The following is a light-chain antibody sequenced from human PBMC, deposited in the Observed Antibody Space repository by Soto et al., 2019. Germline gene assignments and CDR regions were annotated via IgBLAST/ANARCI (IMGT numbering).Light chain of an antibody. CDR2: DAS. CDR3: QHYGASPWT. J-gene: IGKJ1*01. V-gene: IGKV3-20*01. Sequence: DIVLTQSPGTLSLSPGDRATLSCRASQSVTSSSLAWYQQKPGQAPGLLIYDASSRATDTPDRFSGSGSGTDFTLTISRLEPEDFAVYYCQHYGASPWTFGQGTKV. CDR1: QSVTSSS.